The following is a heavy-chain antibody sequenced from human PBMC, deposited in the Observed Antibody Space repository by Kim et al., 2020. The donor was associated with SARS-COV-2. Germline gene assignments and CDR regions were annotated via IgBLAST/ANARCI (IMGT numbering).Heavy chain of an antibody. J-gene: IGHJ4*01. CDR3: ARSRVVVITTNYFDY. CDR1: GFTFSSYA. Sequence: GGSLRLSCAASGFTFSSYAMHWVRQAPGKGLEWVAVISYDGSNKYYADSVKGRFIISRDNSKNTLYLQMNSLRAEDTAVYYCARSRVVVITTNYFDYWG. D-gene: IGHD3-22*01. CDR2: ISYDGSNK. V-gene: IGHV3-30*04.